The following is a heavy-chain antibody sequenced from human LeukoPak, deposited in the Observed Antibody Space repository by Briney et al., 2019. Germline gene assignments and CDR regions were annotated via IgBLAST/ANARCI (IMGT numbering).Heavy chain of an antibody. V-gene: IGHV1-2*02. Sequence: SVKVSCKASGGTFSSYAISWVRQAPGQGLEWMGWINPNSGGTNYAQKFQGRVTMTRDTSISTAYMELSRLRSDDTAVYYCARGSSWYEAFDIWGQGTMVTVSS. D-gene: IGHD6-13*01. CDR1: GGTFSSYA. CDR2: INPNSGGT. CDR3: ARGSSWYEAFDI. J-gene: IGHJ3*02.